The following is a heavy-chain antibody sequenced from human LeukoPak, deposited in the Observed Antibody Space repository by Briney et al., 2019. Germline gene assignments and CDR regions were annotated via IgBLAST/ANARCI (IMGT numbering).Heavy chain of an antibody. CDR3: AKGGYCSGGSCPDY. J-gene: IGHJ4*02. CDR1: GFTFSSYS. V-gene: IGHV3-21*01. D-gene: IGHD2-15*01. CDR2: ISSSSSYI. Sequence: GGSLRLSCAASGFTFSSYSMNWVRQAPGKGLEWVSSISSSSSYIYYADSVKGRFTISRDNSKNTLYLQMNSLRAEDTAVYYCAKGGYCSGGSCPDYWGQGTLVTVSS.